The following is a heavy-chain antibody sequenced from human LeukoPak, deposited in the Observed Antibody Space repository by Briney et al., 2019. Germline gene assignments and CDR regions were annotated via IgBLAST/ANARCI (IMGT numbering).Heavy chain of an antibody. CDR2: ISYDGSNK. CDR1: GFTFSSYV. D-gene: IGHD3-9*01. J-gene: IGHJ4*02. CDR3: AKDLSGYSPFDY. V-gene: IGHV3-30*18. Sequence: GGSLRLSCAASGFTFSSYVMHWVRQAPGKGLEWVAFISYDGSNKYYADSVKGRFTISRDNSKNTLYLQMNSLRAEDTAVYYCAKDLSGYSPFDYWGQGTLVTVSS.